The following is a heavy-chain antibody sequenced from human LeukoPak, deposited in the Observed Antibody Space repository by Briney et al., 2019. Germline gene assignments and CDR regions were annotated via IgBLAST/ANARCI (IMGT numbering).Heavy chain of an antibody. Sequence: GGSLRLSCAASGFTFSSYAMSRVRQAPGKGLEWVSAISGSGGSTYYADSVKGRFTISRDNSKNTLYLQMNSLRAEDTAVYYCAKDLPRSGAYRGALYYYGMDVWGQGTTVTVSS. J-gene: IGHJ6*02. CDR1: GFTFSSYA. CDR2: ISGSGGST. V-gene: IGHV3-23*01. D-gene: IGHD2-15*01. CDR3: AKDLPRSGAYRGALYYYGMDV.